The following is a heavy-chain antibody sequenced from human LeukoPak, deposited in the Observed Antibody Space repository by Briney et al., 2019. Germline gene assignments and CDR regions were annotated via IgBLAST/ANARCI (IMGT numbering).Heavy chain of an antibody. D-gene: IGHD5-18*01. CDR3: AKGGQLWSSYYFDY. J-gene: IGHJ4*02. CDR1: GFTFSSYG. CDR2: IWYGGSNK. V-gene: IGHV3-30*02. Sequence: GGSLRLSCAASGFTFSSYGMHWVRQAPGKGLEWVAVIWYGGSNKYYADSVKGRFTISRDNSKNTLYLQMNSLRAEDTAVYYCAKGGQLWSSYYFDYWGQGTLVTVSS.